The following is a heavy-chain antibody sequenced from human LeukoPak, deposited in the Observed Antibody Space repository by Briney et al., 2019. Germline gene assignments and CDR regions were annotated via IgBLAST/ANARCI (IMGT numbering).Heavy chain of an antibody. D-gene: IGHD3-9*01. CDR1: GYSFTSYW. Sequence: PGESLKISCKGSGYSFTSYWIGWVRQMPGKGLEWMGIIYPGDSDTRYSPSFQGQVTISADKSISTAYLQWSSLKASDTAMYYCASGSQQLYDILTGYFPANPFDYWGQGTLVTVSS. V-gene: IGHV5-51*01. CDR3: ASGSQQLYDILTGYFPANPFDY. CDR2: IYPGDSDT. J-gene: IGHJ4*02.